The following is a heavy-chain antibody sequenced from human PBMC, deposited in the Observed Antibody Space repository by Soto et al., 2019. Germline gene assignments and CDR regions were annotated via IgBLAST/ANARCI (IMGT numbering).Heavy chain of an antibody. D-gene: IGHD2-2*01. V-gene: IGHV1-18*01. CDR1: GYTFTSYG. CDR2: ISAYNGNT. J-gene: IGHJ3*02. Sequence: ASVKVSCKASGYTFTSYGISWVRQAPGQGLEWMGWISAYNGNTNYAQKLQGRVTMTTDTSTSTAYMELRSLRSDDTAVYYCARVDIVVVPAARNAFDIWGQGTMVTVSS. CDR3: ARVDIVVVPAARNAFDI.